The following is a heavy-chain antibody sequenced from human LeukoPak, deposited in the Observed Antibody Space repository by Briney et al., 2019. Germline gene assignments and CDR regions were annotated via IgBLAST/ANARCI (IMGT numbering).Heavy chain of an antibody. CDR1: GFTFSDYY. CDR2: ISSSSSYI. D-gene: IGHD1-20*01. J-gene: IGHJ4*02. V-gene: IGHV3-21*01. Sequence: GGSLRLSCAASGFTFSDYYMNWVRQAPGKGLEWVSSISSSSSYIYYADSVKGRFTISRDNAKNSLYLQMNSLRAEDTAVYYCARDLWYNWNDVPFDYWGQGALVTVSS. CDR3: ARDLWYNWNDVPFDY.